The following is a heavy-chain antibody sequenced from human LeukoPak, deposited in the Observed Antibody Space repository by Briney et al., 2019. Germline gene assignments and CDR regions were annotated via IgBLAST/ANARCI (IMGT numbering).Heavy chain of an antibody. V-gene: IGHV3-66*01. CDR1: GFTVSSNY. CDR2: LYSGGTT. Sequence: GGSLRLSCAASGFTVSSNYMSWVRQAPQKGLEWVSILYSGGTTYYADSVKGRFTISRDNSKNTLYLEMNSLRAEDTAVYYCVRTKLGYCSGGSCEDWFDPWGQGTLVTVSS. D-gene: IGHD2-15*01. J-gene: IGHJ5*02. CDR3: VRTKLGYCSGGSCEDWFDP.